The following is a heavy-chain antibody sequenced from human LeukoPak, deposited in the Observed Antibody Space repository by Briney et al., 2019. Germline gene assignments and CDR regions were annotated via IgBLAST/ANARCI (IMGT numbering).Heavy chain of an antibody. CDR1: GFTFSSYA. CDR2: ISYDGSNK. J-gene: IGHJ5*02. Sequence: AGGSLRLSCAASGFTFSSYAMHWVRQAPGKGLEWVAVISYDGSNKYYADSVKGRFTISRDNSKNTLYLQMNSLRAEDTAVYYCARKLGYCSGGSCYTRYNWLDPWGQGTLVTVSS. CDR3: ARKLGYCSGGSCYTRYNWLDP. D-gene: IGHD2-15*01. V-gene: IGHV3-30*04.